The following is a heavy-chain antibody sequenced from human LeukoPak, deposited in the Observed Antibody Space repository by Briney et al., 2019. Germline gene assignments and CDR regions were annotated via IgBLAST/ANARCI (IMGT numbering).Heavy chain of an antibody. CDR1: GFTFSSYA. Sequence: PGGSLRLSCAASGFTFSSYAMSWVRQAPGKGLEWVSAISGSGGSTYYADSVKGRFTVSRDNSKNTLYLQMNSLRAEDTAVYYCAKDDPYCGGDWYSPLHFDYWGQGTLVTVSS. J-gene: IGHJ4*02. V-gene: IGHV3-23*01. CDR3: AKDDPYCGGDWYSPLHFDY. CDR2: ISGSGGST. D-gene: IGHD2-21*02.